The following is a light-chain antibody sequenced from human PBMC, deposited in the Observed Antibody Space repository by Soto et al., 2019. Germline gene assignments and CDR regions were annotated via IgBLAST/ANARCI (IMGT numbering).Light chain of an antibody. Sequence: DIQMTQSAATLSASLGDRVTITWRASQSISGWLAWYQQKQGKAPKLLIYGASTLQSGVPSRFSGSGYGTDFNLTISSLQTEDFATYYCQQLNKYPSTFGGGTKVDI. CDR2: GAS. CDR1: QSISGW. CDR3: QQLNKYPST. V-gene: IGKV1-5*01. J-gene: IGKJ4*01.